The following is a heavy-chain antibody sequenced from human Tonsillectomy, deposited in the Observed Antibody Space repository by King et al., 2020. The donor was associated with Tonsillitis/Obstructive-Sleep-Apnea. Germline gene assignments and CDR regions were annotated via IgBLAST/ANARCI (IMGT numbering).Heavy chain of an antibody. V-gene: IGHV4-39*01. CDR2: IYYSGIT. CDR3: VRHHEEDDGQYYFYMDV. Sequence: QLQESGPGLVKPSETLSLTCTVSGDSVSSSSYYWGWIRQPPGKGLEWSATIYYSGITYYNPPLKSRVTMYVDTSKNHFSLKLTSVTAPDAAVYYCVRHHEEDDGQYYFYMDVWGKGTTVTVS. J-gene: IGHJ6*03. D-gene: IGHD5-24*01. CDR1: GDSVSSSSYY.